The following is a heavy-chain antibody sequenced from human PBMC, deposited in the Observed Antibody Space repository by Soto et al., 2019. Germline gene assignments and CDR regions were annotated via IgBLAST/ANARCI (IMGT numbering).Heavy chain of an antibody. CDR3: ATAEPRIAALFNWFDP. D-gene: IGHD6-13*01. V-gene: IGHV1-18*01. CDR1: GYTFTSYG. J-gene: IGHJ5*02. CDR2: VSAYNGDT. Sequence: QVQLVQSGAEVKKPGASVKVSCTASGYTFTSYGISWVRQAPGQGLEWMGWVSAYNGDTNYAQKLQGRVTMTTDTSTSTAYMELRSLRSDDTAVYYCATAEPRIAALFNWFDPWGQGTLVTVSS.